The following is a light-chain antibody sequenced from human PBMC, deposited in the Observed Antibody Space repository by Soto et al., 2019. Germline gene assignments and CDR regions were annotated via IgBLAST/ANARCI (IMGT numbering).Light chain of an antibody. CDR3: QQYYSYPLT. CDR2: KAS. Sequence: SPFTLSVTIRDRVTITCRASQTISSWLAWYQQKPGKAPKLLIYKASTLKSGVPSRFSGSGSGTEFTLTISSLQPEDFATYYSQQYYSYPLTFGGGTKVDIK. CDR1: QTISSW. V-gene: IGKV1-5*03. J-gene: IGKJ4*01.